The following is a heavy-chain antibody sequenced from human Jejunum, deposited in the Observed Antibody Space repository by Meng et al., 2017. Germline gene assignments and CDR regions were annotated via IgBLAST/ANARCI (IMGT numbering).Heavy chain of an antibody. V-gene: IGHV3-33*01. CDR1: GFTFSRYA. D-gene: IGHD2-21*02. CDR3: AREGLEMVTGARSDAFDM. J-gene: IGHJ3*02. CDR2: IWYDGSTK. Sequence: GESLKISCVVSGFTFSRYAMHWVRQAPGRGLEWVAVIWYDGSTKYYTESVKGRFTISRDNSKNTLYLQMSSMRAEDTAVYYCAREGLEMVTGARSDAFDMWGRGKTV.